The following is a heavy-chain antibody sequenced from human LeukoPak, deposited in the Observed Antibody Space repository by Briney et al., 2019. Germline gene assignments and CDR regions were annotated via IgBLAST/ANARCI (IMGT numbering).Heavy chain of an antibody. J-gene: IGHJ4*02. D-gene: IGHD4-17*01. Sequence: SETLSLTCAVYGGSFSGYYWSWIRQPPGKGLEWIGEINHSGSTNYNPSLKSRVTIPVDTSKNQFSLKLSSVTAADTAVYYCARMQDHYVPIDYWGQGTLVTVSS. CDR3: ARMQDHYVPIDY. CDR1: GGSFSGYY. V-gene: IGHV4-34*01. CDR2: INHSGST.